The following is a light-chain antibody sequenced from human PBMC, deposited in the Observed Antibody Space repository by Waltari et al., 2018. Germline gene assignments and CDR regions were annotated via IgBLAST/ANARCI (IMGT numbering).Light chain of an antibody. CDR1: QSVSNNY. Sequence: EIVLTQSPAILSLSAGERATLSCGASQSVSNNYLDWYQQKPGQAPRLLIYGASNRATGVPDRFSGSVSGTDFTLTISRLEPEDFAAYYCQQYGSYPRTFGRGTKVEIK. V-gene: IGKV3-20*01. CDR2: GAS. CDR3: QQYGSYPRT. J-gene: IGKJ1*01.